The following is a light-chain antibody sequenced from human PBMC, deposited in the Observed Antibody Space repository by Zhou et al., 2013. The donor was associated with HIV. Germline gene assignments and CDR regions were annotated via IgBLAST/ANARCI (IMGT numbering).Light chain of an antibody. V-gene: IGKV1-39*01. CDR3: QHFYSYPLT. CDR1: QSISSY. Sequence: DIQMTQSPSSLSASVGDRVTITCRASQSISSYLNWYQQKPGKAPKLLIYAASSLQSGVPSRFSGRGSGTDFTLTITSLQPEDFATYYCQHFYSYPLTFGGGTKVEI. J-gene: IGKJ4*01. CDR2: AAS.